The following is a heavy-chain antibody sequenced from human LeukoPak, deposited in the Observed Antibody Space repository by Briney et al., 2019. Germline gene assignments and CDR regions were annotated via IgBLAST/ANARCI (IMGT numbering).Heavy chain of an antibody. J-gene: IGHJ6*02. Sequence: PGGSLRLSCAASGFTFSDYYMSWIRQAPGQGLEWVSYISSSTGYTNYADSVKGRFTISRDNAKSSLYLQMNSLRAEDTAVYYCARVGQEYYYGMDVWGQGTTVTVSS. CDR1: GFTFSDYY. CDR3: ARVGQEYYYGMDV. D-gene: IGHD2/OR15-2a*01. CDR2: ISSSTGYT. V-gene: IGHV3-11*06.